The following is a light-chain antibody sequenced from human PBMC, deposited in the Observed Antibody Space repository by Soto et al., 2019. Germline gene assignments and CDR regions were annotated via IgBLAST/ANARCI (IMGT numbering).Light chain of an antibody. V-gene: IGLV2-23*02. CDR3: CSYAGSRTPV. J-gene: IGLJ3*02. CDR2: AVT. Sequence: QSVLTQPASVSGSPGQSITISCTGSSSGVGSYDLVSWYQHHPGKAPKLMIFAVTYRPSGVSNRFSGSKSGNTASLTISGLQASDEAEYYCCSYAGSRTPVFGGGTQLTV. CDR1: SSGVGSYDL.